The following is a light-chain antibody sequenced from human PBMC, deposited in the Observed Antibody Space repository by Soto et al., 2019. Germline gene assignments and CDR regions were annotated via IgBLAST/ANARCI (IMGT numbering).Light chain of an antibody. CDR2: STT. J-gene: IGLJ1*01. Sequence: VVTXEPSLTVSPGGTVTLTCASSTGPVTSGFYPHWVQQKPGQAPRTLIYSTTNKHPWTPARFSGSLLGGKAALTLSGVQPEDEADYYCLLYYGGSYVFGAGTKVTVL. CDR3: LLYYGGSYV. V-gene: IGLV7-43*01. CDR1: TGPVTSGFY.